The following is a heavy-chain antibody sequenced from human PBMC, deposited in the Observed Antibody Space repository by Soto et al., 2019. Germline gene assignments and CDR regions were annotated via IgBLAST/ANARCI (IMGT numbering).Heavy chain of an antibody. Sequence: PGGSLRLSCAASGFTFKKFAMGWVRQAPGEGLEWVSGISCCGGSTFYADSVKGRFSLARDDSKNTLSLQLNSLRVEDTAHYYCAKADGEQWLIPHLDNWGQGTQVTVSS. D-gene: IGHD6-19*01. CDR3: AKADGEQWLIPHLDN. J-gene: IGHJ1*01. V-gene: IGHV3-23*01. CDR2: ISCCGGST. CDR1: GFTFKKFA.